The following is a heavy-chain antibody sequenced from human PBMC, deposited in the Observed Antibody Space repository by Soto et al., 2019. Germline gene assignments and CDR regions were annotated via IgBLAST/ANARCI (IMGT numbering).Heavy chain of an antibody. D-gene: IGHD5-18*01. J-gene: IGHJ6*03. V-gene: IGHV4-59*01. CDR1: GGSISSYY. CDR2: IYYSGST. CDR3: ARDRYGYRDDYYYYYYMDV. Sequence: ASETLSLTCTVSGGSISSYYWSWIRQPPGKGLEWIGYIYYSGSTNYNPSLKSRVTISVDTSKNQFSLKLSSVTAADTAVYYCARDRYGYRDDYYYYYYMDVWGKGTTVTVSS.